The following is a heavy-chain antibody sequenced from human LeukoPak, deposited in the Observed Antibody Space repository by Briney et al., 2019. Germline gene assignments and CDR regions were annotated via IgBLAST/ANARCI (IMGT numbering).Heavy chain of an antibody. CDR1: GFTFSSYS. V-gene: IGHV3-48*01. CDR2: SSSSSSTI. Sequence: GGALRLSCAASGFTFSSYSMNWVRQAPGKGVEGVSYSSSSSSTIYYADSVKGRFTISRDNAKNSLYLQMNSLRAADTAVYYCPRARSQYRSGGSCSPAGYYYYGIDVWRQGTTVTVSS. D-gene: IGHD2-15*01. CDR3: PRARSQYRSGGSCSPAGYYYYGIDV. J-gene: IGHJ6*02.